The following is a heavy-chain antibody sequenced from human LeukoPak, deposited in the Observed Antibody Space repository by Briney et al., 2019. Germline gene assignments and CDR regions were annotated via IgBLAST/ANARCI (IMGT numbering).Heavy chain of an antibody. V-gene: IGHV3-30*14. CDR3: ARYTVTTSFDY. Sequence: GRSLRLSCAASGFTFSSYAMHWVRQARGKGLEWVAVISYDGSNKYYADSGKGRFTISRDNSNNTLYLQMNSLRAEDTAVYFCARYTVTTSFDYWGQGTLVTVSS. D-gene: IGHD4-17*01. CDR1: GFTFSSYA. J-gene: IGHJ4*02. CDR2: ISYDGSNK.